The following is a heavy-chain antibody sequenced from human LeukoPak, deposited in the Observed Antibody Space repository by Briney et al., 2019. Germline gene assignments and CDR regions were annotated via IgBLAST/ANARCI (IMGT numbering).Heavy chain of an antibody. CDR1: GGSISSSSYY. V-gene: IGHV4-39*02. CDR2: IYYSGST. Sequence: SETLSLTCTVSGGSISSSSYYWGWIRQPPGKGLEGIGSIYYSGSTYYNPSLKSRVTISVDTSKNQFSLKLSSVTAADTAVYYCARDGSYDGFDQWGQGTLVTVSS. D-gene: IGHD5-12*01. CDR3: ARDGSYDGFDQ. J-gene: IGHJ4*02.